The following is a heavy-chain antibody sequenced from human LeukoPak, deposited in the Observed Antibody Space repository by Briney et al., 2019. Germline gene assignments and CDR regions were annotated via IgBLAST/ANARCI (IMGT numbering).Heavy chain of an antibody. V-gene: IGHV3-30-3*01. CDR1: GFTFSNYA. J-gene: IGHJ5*02. D-gene: IGHD2-21*01. CDR2: ISYDGSDK. CDR3: ARDSGDYWFDP. Sequence: GGSLRLSCAASGFTFSNYAMHWVRQTPGKGLEWVAIISYDGSDKYYADSLKGRFTISRDNSKNTLYLQMNSLRIEDTTVYYCARDSGDYWFDPWGQETLVTVSS.